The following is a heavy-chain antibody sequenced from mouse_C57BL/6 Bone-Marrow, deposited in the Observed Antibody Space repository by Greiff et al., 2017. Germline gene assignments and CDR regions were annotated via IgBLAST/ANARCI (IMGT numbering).Heavy chain of an antibody. D-gene: IGHD2-1*01. CDR1: GYTFTSYW. Sequence: VQLQQPGAELVRPGSSVKLSCTASGYTFTSYWMHWVKQRPIQGLEWIGNIDPSDSETHYNQKFKDKATLTVDKSSSTAYMQLSSLTSEDSAVYYCARYGNYPYWYFDVWGTGTTVTVSS. CDR2: IDPSDSET. V-gene: IGHV1-52*01. CDR3: ARYGNYPYWYFDV. J-gene: IGHJ1*03.